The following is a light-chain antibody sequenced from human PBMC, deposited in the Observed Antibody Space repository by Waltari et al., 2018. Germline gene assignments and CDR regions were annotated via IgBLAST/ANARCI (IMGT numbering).Light chain of an antibody. CDR1: QSIDTY. J-gene: IGKJ2*01. CDR3: QRSYSTPPYI. CDR2: AAS. Sequence: DIQMTQSPSSLSASVGDSVTINCRASQSIDTYLNWYQHKPGQAPKLLIYAASRLHSGVPSRFSGSGSGTDFTLTISSLQPEDFATYFCQRSYSTPPYIFGQGTTLDI. V-gene: IGKV1-39*01.